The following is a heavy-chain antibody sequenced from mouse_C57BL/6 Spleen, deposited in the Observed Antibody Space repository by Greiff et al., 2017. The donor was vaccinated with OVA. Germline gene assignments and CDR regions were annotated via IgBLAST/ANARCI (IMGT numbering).Heavy chain of an antibody. V-gene: IGHV1-39*01. J-gene: IGHJ1*03. Sequence: EVKLMESGPELVKPGASVKISCKASGYSFTDYNMNWVKQSNGKSLEWIGVINPNYGTTSYNQKFKGKATLTVDQSSSTAYMQLNSLTSEDSAVYYCARSHGYGSSYDGYFDVWGTGTTVTVSS. D-gene: IGHD1-1*01. CDR2: INPNYGTT. CDR3: ARSHGYGSSYDGYFDV. CDR1: GYSFTDYN.